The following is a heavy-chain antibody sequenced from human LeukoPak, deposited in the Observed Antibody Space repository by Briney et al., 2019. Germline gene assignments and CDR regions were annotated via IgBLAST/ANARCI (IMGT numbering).Heavy chain of an antibody. V-gene: IGHV1-8*03. CDR3: ARARNIVGPTTSFDY. D-gene: IGHD1-26*01. Sequence: ASVKVSCKASGYTFTSYDINWVRQATGQGLEWMGWMNPNSGNTGYAQKFQGRVTITRNTSISTAYMELSSLRSEDTAVYYCARARNIVGPTTSFDYWGQGTLVTVSS. CDR1: GYTFTSYD. J-gene: IGHJ4*02. CDR2: MNPNSGNT.